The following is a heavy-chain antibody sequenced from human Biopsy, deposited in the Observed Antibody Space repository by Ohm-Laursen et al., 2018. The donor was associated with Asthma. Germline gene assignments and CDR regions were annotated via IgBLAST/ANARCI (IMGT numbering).Heavy chain of an antibody. CDR3: AKDVFPGWELRRGPDY. CDR2: ISFDGSNK. V-gene: IGHV3-30*18. Sequence: SLRLSCSASGFTFSNYGMHWVRQAPGKGLDWVAVISFDGSNKNYTDSVKGRFTISRDNSKNTLSLQMNSLRAEDTAVYYCAKDVFPGWELRRGPDYWGQGTLVTVSS. D-gene: IGHD1-26*01. CDR1: GFTFSNYG. J-gene: IGHJ4*02.